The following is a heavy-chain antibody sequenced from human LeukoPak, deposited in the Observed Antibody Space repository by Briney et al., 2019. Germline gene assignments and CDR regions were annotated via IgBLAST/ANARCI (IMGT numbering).Heavy chain of an antibody. CDR2: MNPNSGNT. D-gene: IGHD3-22*01. CDR1: GYTFSAYD. J-gene: IGHJ4*02. Sequence: GASVKVSCKASGYTFSAYDINWVRQATGHGLEWMGWMNPNSGNTGFAQKFQGRVTMTRDTSINTAYMELSNLRSEDTAVYYCARVSQTPAYYYTSGYYYHGYWGQGTRVTVPS. CDR3: ARVSQTPAYYYTSGYYYHGY. V-gene: IGHV1-8*01.